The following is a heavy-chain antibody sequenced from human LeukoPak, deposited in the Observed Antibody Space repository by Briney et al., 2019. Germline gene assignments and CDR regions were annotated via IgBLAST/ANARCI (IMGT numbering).Heavy chain of an antibody. CDR3: ARGDYGDSNFDY. CDR2: IIPILGIA. J-gene: IGHJ4*02. D-gene: IGHD4-17*01. Sequence: GASVKVSCKASGGTFSSYAISWVRQAPGQGLEWMGRIIPILGIANYAQKFQGRVTITADKSTSTAYMELSSLRSEDTAVYYCARGDYGDSNFDYWGQGTLVTVSS. V-gene: IGHV1-69*04. CDR1: GGTFSSYA.